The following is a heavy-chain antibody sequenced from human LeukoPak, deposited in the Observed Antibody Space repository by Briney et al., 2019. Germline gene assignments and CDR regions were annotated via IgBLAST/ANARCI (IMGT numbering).Heavy chain of an antibody. J-gene: IGHJ4*02. D-gene: IGHD5-18*01. CDR2: IYTSGST. CDR3: ARALDTAMVKYFDY. Sequence: PSQTLSLTCTVSGGSISSGSYYWSWIRQPAGKGLEWIGRIYTSGSTNYNPSLKSRVTISVDTSKNQFSLKLSSVTAADTAVYYCARALDTAMVKYFDYWGQGTLVTVSS. CDR1: GGSISSGSYY. V-gene: IGHV4-61*02.